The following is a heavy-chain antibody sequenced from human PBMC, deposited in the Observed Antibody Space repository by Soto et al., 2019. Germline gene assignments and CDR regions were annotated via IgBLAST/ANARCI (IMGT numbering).Heavy chain of an antibody. CDR1: GYSFTSYW. V-gene: IGHV5-51*01. D-gene: IGHD2-2*01. CDR3: ARQAIVVVPVAIKNYYYMDV. CDR2: IYPGDSDT. Sequence: GESLKISCKGSGYSFTSYWIGWVRQMPGKGLEWMGIIYPGDSDTRYSPSFQGQVTISADKSISTAYLQWSSLKASDTAMYYCARQAIVVVPVAIKNYYYMDVWGKGTTVTVSS. J-gene: IGHJ6*03.